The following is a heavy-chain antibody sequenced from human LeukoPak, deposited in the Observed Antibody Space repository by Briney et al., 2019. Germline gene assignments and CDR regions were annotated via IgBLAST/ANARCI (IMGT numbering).Heavy chain of an antibody. D-gene: IGHD3-22*01. CDR1: GYTFTSYA. J-gene: IGHJ6*02. CDR3: AREVDSSGYYYYYGMDV. V-gene: IGHV1-3*01. Sequence: ASVKVSCKASGYTFTSYAMHWVRQAPGQRLEWMGWINAGNGNTKYSQKFQGRVTITRDTSASTAYMELSSLRSEDTAVYYCAREVDSSGYYYYYGMDVWGQGTTVTVSS. CDR2: INAGNGNT.